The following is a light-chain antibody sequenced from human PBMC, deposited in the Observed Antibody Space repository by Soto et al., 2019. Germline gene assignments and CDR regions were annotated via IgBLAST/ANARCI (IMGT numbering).Light chain of an antibody. CDR2: EVS. V-gene: IGLV2-14*01. Sequence: QSALTQPASVSGSPGQSITISCTGSSSDVAGSKYVSWYQQHPGKAPRLMIYEVSYRPSGVSNRFSGSKSGNTASLTVSRLQAEDEADYYCSSKRSRGTLYVFGTGTRVTVL. CDR1: SSDVAGSKY. J-gene: IGLJ1*01. CDR3: SSKRSRGTLYV.